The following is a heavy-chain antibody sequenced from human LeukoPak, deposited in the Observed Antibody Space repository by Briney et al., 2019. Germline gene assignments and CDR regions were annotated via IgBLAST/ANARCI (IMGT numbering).Heavy chain of an antibody. D-gene: IGHD3-10*01. CDR3: ARVALRYYYGSGSYYPNNWFDP. Sequence: GGSLRLSCAASGFTFSSYAMSWVRQAPGKGLEWVSAISGSGGSTYYADSVKGRFTISRDNSKNTLYLQMNSLRAEDTAVYYCARVALRYYYGSGSYYPNNWFDPWGQGTLVTVSS. V-gene: IGHV3-23*01. J-gene: IGHJ5*02. CDR1: GFTFSSYA. CDR2: ISGSGGST.